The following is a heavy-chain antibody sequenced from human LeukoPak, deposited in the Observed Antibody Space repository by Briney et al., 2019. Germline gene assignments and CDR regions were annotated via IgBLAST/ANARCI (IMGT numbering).Heavy chain of an antibody. Sequence: GRSLRLSCTASGFTFGGYAMSWVRQAPGKGLEWVGFIRSKAYGGTTEYAASVKGRFTISRDDSKSIAYLQMNSLKTEDTAVYYCTRAPAALFDYWGQGTLVTVSS. J-gene: IGHJ4*02. CDR3: TRAPAALFDY. CDR1: GFTFGGYA. D-gene: IGHD2-2*01. CDR2: IRSKAYGGTT. V-gene: IGHV3-49*04.